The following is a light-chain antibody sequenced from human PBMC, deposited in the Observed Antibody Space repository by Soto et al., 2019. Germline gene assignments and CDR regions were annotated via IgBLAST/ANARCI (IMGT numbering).Light chain of an antibody. CDR2: EVS. CDR1: SNDVGGYNY. CDR3: SSYAGSNILL. V-gene: IGLV2-8*01. J-gene: IGLJ2*01. Sequence: QSALTQPPSASGSPGQSVTISCTGTSNDVGGYNYVSWYQQHPGKAPKLMIYEVSKRPSGVPDRFSGSKSGNTASLTVSGLQAEDEADYYCSSYAGSNILLFGGGTKLTVL.